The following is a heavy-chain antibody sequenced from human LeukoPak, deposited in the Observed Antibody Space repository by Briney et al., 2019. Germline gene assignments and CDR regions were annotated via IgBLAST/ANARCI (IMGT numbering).Heavy chain of an antibody. CDR2: INPSGGST. J-gene: IGHJ6*02. D-gene: IGHD3-22*01. CDR3: ARGQGFYYDSSGYYPFGGMDV. V-gene: IGHV1-46*01. CDR1: GYTFTSYY. Sequence: ASVKVSCKASGYTFTSYYMHWVRQAPGQGLEWMGIINPSGGSTSYAQKFQGRVTMTRDTSTSTVYMELSSLRSEDTAVYYCARGQGFYYDSSGYYPFGGMDVWGQGTTVTVSS.